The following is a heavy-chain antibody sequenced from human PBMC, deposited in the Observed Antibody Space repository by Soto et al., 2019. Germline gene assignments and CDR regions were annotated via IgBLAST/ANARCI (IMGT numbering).Heavy chain of an antibody. D-gene: IGHD4-4*01. CDR3: AREGRLQSLDY. V-gene: IGHV4-30-4*01. J-gene: IGHJ4*02. Sequence: SETLSLTCTVSGASISNPDHYWSWIRQPPGKGLEWIGSIFYSGDTSYSPSLESRLSISVDTSKNQFSLSLSSVTASDTAVYFRAREGRLQSLDYWGQGTLVTVSS. CDR1: GASISNPDHY. CDR2: IFYSGDT.